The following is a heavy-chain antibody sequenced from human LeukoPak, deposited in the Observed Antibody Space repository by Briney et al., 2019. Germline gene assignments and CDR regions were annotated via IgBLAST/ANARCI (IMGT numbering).Heavy chain of an antibody. CDR3: ARRMGGELVAFDI. CDR1: GFTFSSYW. J-gene: IGHJ3*02. Sequence: PGGSPRLSCAASGFTFSSYWMHWVRQAPGKGLVWVARINSDGSSTNYADSVKGRFTISRDNAKSTLYLQMNSLRDEDTAVYYCARRMGGELVAFDIWGQGTMVTVSS. CDR2: INSDGSST. V-gene: IGHV3-74*01. D-gene: IGHD1-7*01.